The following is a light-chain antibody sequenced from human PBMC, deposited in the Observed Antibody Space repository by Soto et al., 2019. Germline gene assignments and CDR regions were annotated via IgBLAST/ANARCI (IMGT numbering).Light chain of an antibody. CDR1: QGISSY. CDR3: QQLKRYPLT. Sequence: IQLTQSPSSLSASVGDRVTITCRANQGISSYLGWYQQKPGKAPKLLIYDAATLQSGVPSRFSGSSSGTDFTLTITSLQPEDFATYYCQQLKRYPLTFGGGTKVEIK. CDR2: DAA. J-gene: IGKJ4*01. V-gene: IGKV1-9*01.